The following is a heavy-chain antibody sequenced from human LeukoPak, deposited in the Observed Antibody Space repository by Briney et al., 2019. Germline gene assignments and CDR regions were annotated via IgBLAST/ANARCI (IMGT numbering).Heavy chain of an antibody. D-gene: IGHD3-9*01. CDR1: GYTFTSYG. CDR3: ARALYYDILTGYYGDYGMDV. V-gene: IGHV1-18*04. CDR2: ISAYNGNT. J-gene: IGHJ6*04. Sequence: ASVKVSCKASGYTFTSYGISWVRQAPGQGLGWMGWISAYNGNTNYAQKLQGRVTMTTDTSTSTAYMELRSLRSDDTAVYYCARALYYDILTGYYGDYGMDVWGKGTTVTVSS.